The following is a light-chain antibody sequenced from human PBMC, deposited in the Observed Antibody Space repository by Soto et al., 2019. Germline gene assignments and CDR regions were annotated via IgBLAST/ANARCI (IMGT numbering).Light chain of an antibody. Sequence: EIVLTQSPATLSLSPGERATLXXRASQSISSYLAWYQQKPGQAPRLXXYDASNRATGIPARFSGSGSGTDFTLTISSLEPEDFAVYYCQQRSNWPPITFGQGTRLEI. J-gene: IGKJ5*01. CDR2: DAS. V-gene: IGKV3-11*01. CDR1: QSISSY. CDR3: QQRSNWPPIT.